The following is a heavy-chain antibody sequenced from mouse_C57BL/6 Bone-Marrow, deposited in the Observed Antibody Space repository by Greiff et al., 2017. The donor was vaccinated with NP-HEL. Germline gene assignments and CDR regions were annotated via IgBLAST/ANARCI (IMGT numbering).Heavy chain of an antibody. CDR1: GYTFTDYN. CDR3: ARPSDDYYAMDY. CDR2: INPNNGGT. D-gene: IGHD6-1*01. Sequence: EVKLMESGPELVKPGASVKMSCKASGYTFTDYNMHWVKQSHGKSLEWIGYINPNNGGTSYNQKFKGKATLTVNKSSSTAYMALRSLTSEDSAVYYCARPSDDYYAMDYWGQGTSVTVSS. J-gene: IGHJ4*01. V-gene: IGHV1-22*01.